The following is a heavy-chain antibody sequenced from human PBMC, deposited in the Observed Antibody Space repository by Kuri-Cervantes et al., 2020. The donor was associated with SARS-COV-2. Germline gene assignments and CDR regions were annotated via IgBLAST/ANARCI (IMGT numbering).Heavy chain of an antibody. CDR3: ARVEEYGDSYYYYGMDV. D-gene: IGHD4-17*01. Sequence: SVKVSCKASGGTFISYAISWVRQAPGQGLEWMGGIIPIFGTANYAQKFQGRVTITADESTSTAYMELSSLRSEDTAVYYCARVEEYGDSYYYYGMDVWGQGTTVTVSS. CDR1: GGTFISYA. V-gene: IGHV1-69*13. CDR2: IIPIFGTA. J-gene: IGHJ6*02.